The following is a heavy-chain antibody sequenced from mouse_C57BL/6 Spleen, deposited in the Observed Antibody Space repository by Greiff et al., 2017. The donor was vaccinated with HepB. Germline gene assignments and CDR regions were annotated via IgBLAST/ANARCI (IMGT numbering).Heavy chain of an antibody. CDR2: ISSGGDYI. CDR3: TRDSYYGSSKIYWYFDV. J-gene: IGHJ1*03. D-gene: IGHD1-1*01. CDR1: GFTFSSYA. V-gene: IGHV5-9-1*02. Sequence: EVKLVESGEGLVKPGGSLKLSCAASGFTFSSYAMSWVRQTPEKRLEWVAYISSGGDYIYYADTVKGRFTISRDNARNTLYLQMSSLKSEDTSMYYCTRDSYYGSSKIYWYFDVWGTGTTVTVSS.